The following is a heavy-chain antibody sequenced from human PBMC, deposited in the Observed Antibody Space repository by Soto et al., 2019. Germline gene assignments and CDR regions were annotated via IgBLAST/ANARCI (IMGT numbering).Heavy chain of an antibody. CDR2: TYYRSKWYS. D-gene: IGHD6-13*01. CDR1: GDSVSSNSAA. J-gene: IGHJ6*02. CDR3: ARVSWYGYYYYYYGMDV. Sequence: SQTLSLTCAISGDSVSSNSAAWNWIRQSPSRGLEWLGRTYYRSKWYSDYAVSVKSRITINPDTSKNQFSLQLNSVTPEDTAVYYCARVSWYGYYYYYYGMDVWGQGTTVTVSS. V-gene: IGHV6-1*01.